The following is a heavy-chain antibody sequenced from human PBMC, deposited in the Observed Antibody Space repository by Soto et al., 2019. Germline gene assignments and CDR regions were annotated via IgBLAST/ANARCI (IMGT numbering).Heavy chain of an antibody. Sequence: PGGSLRLSCAASGFTFSSYAMSWVRQAPGKGLEWVSAISGSGGSTYYADSVKGRFTISRDNSKNTLYLQMNSLRAEDTAVYYCARTFYFDRSGMDVWGQGTTVTVSS. V-gene: IGHV3-23*01. CDR1: GFTFSSYA. D-gene: IGHD3-22*01. J-gene: IGHJ6*02. CDR2: ISGSGGST. CDR3: ARTFYFDRSGMDV.